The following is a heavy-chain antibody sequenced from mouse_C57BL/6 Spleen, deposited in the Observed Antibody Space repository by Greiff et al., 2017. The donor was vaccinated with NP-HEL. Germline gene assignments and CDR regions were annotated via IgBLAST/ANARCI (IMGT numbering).Heavy chain of an antibody. D-gene: IGHD2-5*01. Sequence: QVQLQQSGPELVKPGASVQISCKASGYAFSSSWMNWVKQRPGKGLEWIGRIYPGDGDTNYNGKFKGKATLTADKSSSTAYMQLSSLTSEDSAVYFCARDYYSNPRYFDVWGTGTTVTVSS. CDR3: ARDYYSNPRYFDV. CDR2: IYPGDGDT. CDR1: GYAFSSSW. V-gene: IGHV1-82*01. J-gene: IGHJ1*03.